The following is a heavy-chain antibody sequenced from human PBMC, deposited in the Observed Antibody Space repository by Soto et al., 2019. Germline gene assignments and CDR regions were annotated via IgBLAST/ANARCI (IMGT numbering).Heavy chain of an antibody. CDR1: GFTFSNAW. Sequence: GGSLRLSCAASGFTFSNAWMSWVRQAPGKGLEWVGRIKSKTDGGTTDYAAPVKGRFTISRDDSKNTLYLQMNSLKTEDTAVYYCTTELGGDTAMVEYYFDYWGQGTLVTVSS. D-gene: IGHD5-18*01. J-gene: IGHJ4*02. V-gene: IGHV3-15*01. CDR3: TTELGGDTAMVEYYFDY. CDR2: IKSKTDGGTT.